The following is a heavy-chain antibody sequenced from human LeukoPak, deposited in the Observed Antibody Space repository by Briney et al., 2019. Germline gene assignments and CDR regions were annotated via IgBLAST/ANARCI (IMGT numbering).Heavy chain of an antibody. J-gene: IGHJ4*02. CDR1: GGSISSYC. CDR3: ARQGAGPDY. CDR2: IYYSGST. Sequence: SETLSLTCTVSGGSISSYCWSWIRQPPGKGLEWIGYIYYSGSTNYNPSLKSRVTISVDTSKNQFSLKLSSVTAADTAVYYCARQGAGPDYWGQGTLVTVSS. V-gene: IGHV4-59*08.